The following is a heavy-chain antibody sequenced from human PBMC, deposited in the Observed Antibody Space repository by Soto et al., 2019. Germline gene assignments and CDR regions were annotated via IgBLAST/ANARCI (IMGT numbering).Heavy chain of an antibody. V-gene: IGHV3-23*01. Sequence: GGSLRLSCAASGFTFSTSAMSWVRQAPGKGLEWVALISVPGGRANYADSVKGRFTISIDNSKNTVYLQMNSLGAEDTAVYYCGGDWYNYWGQGTLVTVSS. J-gene: IGHJ4*02. D-gene: IGHD3-9*01. CDR2: ISVPGGRA. CDR1: GFTFSTSA. CDR3: GGDWYNY.